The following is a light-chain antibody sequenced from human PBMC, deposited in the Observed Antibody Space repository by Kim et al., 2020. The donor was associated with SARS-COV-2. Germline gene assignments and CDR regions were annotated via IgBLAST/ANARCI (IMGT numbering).Light chain of an antibody. Sequence: DIQMTQSPSTLSASVGDRVTITCRASQSISSWLAWYQQKPGKAPKLLIYDASSLESGVPSRFSGSGSGTEFTLTISSLQPDDFATYYCQQDTFRQGTKLDI. CDR2: DAS. J-gene: IGKJ2*01. CDR1: QSISSW. CDR3: QQDT. V-gene: IGKV1-5*01.